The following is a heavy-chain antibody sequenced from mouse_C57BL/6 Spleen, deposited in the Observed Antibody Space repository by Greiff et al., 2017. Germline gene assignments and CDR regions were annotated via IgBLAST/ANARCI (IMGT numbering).Heavy chain of an antibody. D-gene: IGHD3-1*01. J-gene: IGHJ4*01. CDR3: ARKGILGGMDY. Sequence: VQLQQPGAELVMPGASVKLSCKASGYTFTSYWMHWVKQRPGQGLEWIGEIDPSDSYTNYNQKFKGKSTLTVDKSSSTAYMQLSSLTSEDSAVYYCARKGILGGMDYWGQGTSVTVSS. CDR1: GYTFTSYW. CDR2: IDPSDSYT. V-gene: IGHV1-69*01.